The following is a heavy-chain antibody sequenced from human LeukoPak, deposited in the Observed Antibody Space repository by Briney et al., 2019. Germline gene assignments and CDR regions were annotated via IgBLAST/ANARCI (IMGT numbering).Heavy chain of an antibody. V-gene: IGHV4-59*08. CDR1: GGSISSYY. CDR2: IYYSGST. D-gene: IGHD2-2*02. CDR3: ASSLYCSSTSCYRAQFDY. J-gene: IGHJ4*02. Sequence: PSETLSLTCTVSGGSISSYYWSWIRQPPGKGLEWIGYIYYSGSTNYNPSLKSRVTISVDTSKNQFSLKLSSVTAADTAVYYCASSLYCSSTSCYRAQFDYWGQGTLVTVSS.